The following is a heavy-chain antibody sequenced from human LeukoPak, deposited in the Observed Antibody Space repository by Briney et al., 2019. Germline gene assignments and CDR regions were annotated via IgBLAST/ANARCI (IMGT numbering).Heavy chain of an antibody. J-gene: IGHJ3*02. CDR2: ITPNSGGT. CDR1: GYTFTGFY. CDR3: ARAMHQYYYDSSGEAFDI. D-gene: IGHD3-22*01. Sequence: ASVKVSCKTSGYTFTGFYMHWVRQAPSQGLERVGWITPNSGGTTDAQKFQGRVTMTRDTSISTAYMELSRLRSDDTAVYYCARAMHQYYYDSSGEAFDIWGQGTMVTVSS. V-gene: IGHV1-2*02.